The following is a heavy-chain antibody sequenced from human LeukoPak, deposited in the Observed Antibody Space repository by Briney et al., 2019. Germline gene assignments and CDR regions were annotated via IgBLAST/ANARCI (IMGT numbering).Heavy chain of an antibody. CDR2: ISAYNGNT. V-gene: IGHV1-18*01. CDR1: GYTFTSYG. CDR3: AREGLRYFDWSSPLDY. Sequence: ASVKVSLKASGYTFTSYGISWVGQAPGQGVEGMGWISAYNGNTNYAQKLQGRVTMTTDTSTSTAYMELRSLRSDDTAVYYCAREGLRYFDWSSPLDYWGQGTLVTVSS. J-gene: IGHJ4*02. D-gene: IGHD3-9*01.